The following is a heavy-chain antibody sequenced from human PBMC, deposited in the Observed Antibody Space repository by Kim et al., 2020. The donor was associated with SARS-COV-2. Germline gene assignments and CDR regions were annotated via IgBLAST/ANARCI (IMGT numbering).Heavy chain of an antibody. V-gene: IGHV3-21*01. D-gene: IGHD6-19*01. J-gene: IGHJ4*02. CDR3: ARGKGSGWFVSHFAY. Sequence: DSVKGRFTISRDNAKNSLYLQMNSLRAEDTAVYYCARGKGSGWFVSHFAYWGQGTLVTVSS.